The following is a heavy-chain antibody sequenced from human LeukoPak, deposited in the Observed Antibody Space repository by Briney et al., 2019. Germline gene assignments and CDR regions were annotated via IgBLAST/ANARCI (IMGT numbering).Heavy chain of an antibody. CDR1: GGSISSGSYY. J-gene: IGHJ4*02. D-gene: IGHD3-9*01. CDR3: ASLARDFDWLLYANRGYFDY. V-gene: IGHV4-61*02. Sequence: PSETLSLTCTVSGGSISSGSYYWSWIRQPAGKGLEWIGRIYTSGSTNYNPSLKSRVTISVDTSKNQFSLKLSSVTAADTAVYYCASLARDFDWLLYANRGYFDYWGQGTLVTVSS. CDR2: IYTSGST.